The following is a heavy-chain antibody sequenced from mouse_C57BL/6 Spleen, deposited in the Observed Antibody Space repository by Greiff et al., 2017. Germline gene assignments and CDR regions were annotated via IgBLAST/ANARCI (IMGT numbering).Heavy chain of an antibody. Sequence: DVKLQESGPVLVKPGASVKMSCKASGYTFTDYYMNWVKQSHGKSLEWIGVINPYNGGTSYNQKFKGKATLTVDKSSSTAYMELNSLTSEDSAVYYCAGSYYDYDEFAYWGQGTLVTVSA. J-gene: IGHJ3*01. D-gene: IGHD2-4*01. CDR1: GYTFTDYY. V-gene: IGHV1-19*01. CDR3: AGSYYDYDEFAY. CDR2: INPYNGGT.